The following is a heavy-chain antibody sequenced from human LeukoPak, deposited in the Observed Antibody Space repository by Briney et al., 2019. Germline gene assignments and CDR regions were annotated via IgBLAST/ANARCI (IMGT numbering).Heavy chain of an antibody. V-gene: IGHV3-66*02. CDR2: VYSGGRT. CDR1: GFTFSSYW. CDR3: ARQASAGLDY. D-gene: IGHD6-13*01. J-gene: IGHJ4*02. Sequence: PGGSLRLSCAASGFTFSSYWMSWVRQAPGKGLEWVSVVYSGGRTFYADSVKGRFTISRDSSKNTVYLRMNSLRVDDTAVYYCARQASAGLDYWGQGTLVTVSS.